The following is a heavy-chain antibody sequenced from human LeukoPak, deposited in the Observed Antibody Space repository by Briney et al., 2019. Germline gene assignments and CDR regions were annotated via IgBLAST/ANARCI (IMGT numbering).Heavy chain of an antibody. J-gene: IGHJ4*02. V-gene: IGHV1-18*01. Sequence: GASVKVSCKASGYTFTSYGITWVRQAPGQGLEWMGWISAHNGNTNYAQKFQGRLTMTTDTSINTAYMELRSLRPDDTAVYYCARDFFHGHCSGLTCFLLDYWGQGSLVTVSS. CDR1: GYTFTSYG. CDR3: ARDFFHGHCSGLTCFLLDY. CDR2: ISAHNGNT. D-gene: IGHD2-15*01.